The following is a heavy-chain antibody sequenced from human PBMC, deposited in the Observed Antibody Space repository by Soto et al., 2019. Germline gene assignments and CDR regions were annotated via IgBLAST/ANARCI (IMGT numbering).Heavy chain of an antibody. D-gene: IGHD2-2*01. CDR2: IYWDDDT. CDR3: AHTHTSLRCCVNWFDP. J-gene: IGHJ5*02. Sequence: ITLKESGPTLVKPTQTLTLTCTFSGFSLNTNVVGVGWIRQPPGKSLEWLALIYWDDDTRYSPSLKSRLNINKDTSKNKAVLIMTNMEPVDTATYYGAHTHTSLRCCVNWFDPWGHGTLVTVSS. CDR1: GFSLNTNVVG. V-gene: IGHV2-5*02.